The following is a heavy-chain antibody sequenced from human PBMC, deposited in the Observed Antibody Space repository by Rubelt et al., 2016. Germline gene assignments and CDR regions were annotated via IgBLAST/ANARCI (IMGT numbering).Heavy chain of an antibody. D-gene: IGHD3-22*01. CDR3: ARTDSGYPGEGWFDP. CDR1: GFSLSNARMG. CDR2: IFSTDEK. Sequence: QVTLKESGPVLVKPTETLTLTCTVSGFSLSNARMGVSWIRQPPGKALEWLAHIFSTDEKSYSTSLKSRLTISKDTSKSQVVLTMTNMDPVDTATYYCARTDSGYPGEGWFDPWGQGTLVTVSS. V-gene: IGHV2-26*01. J-gene: IGHJ5*02.